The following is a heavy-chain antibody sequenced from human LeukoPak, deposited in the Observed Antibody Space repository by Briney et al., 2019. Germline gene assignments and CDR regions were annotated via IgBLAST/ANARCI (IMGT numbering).Heavy chain of an antibody. J-gene: IGHJ6*02. D-gene: IGHD6-19*01. CDR2: INSDGSST. V-gene: IGHV3-74*01. CDR3: ARASSYSSGWPTLYYYGMDV. Sequence: GGSLRLSCAASGFTFSSYWMHWVRQAPGKGLVWVSRINSDGSSTGYADSVKGRFTISRDNAKNTLYLQMNSLRAEDTAVYYCARASSYSSGWPTLYYYGMDVWGQGTTVTVSS. CDR1: GFTFSSYW.